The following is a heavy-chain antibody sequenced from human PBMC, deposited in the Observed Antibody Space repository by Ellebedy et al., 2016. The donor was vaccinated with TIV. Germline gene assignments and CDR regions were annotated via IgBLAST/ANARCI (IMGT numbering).Heavy chain of an antibody. J-gene: IGHJ5*02. CDR2: MYYSGRT. V-gene: IGHV4-39*07. CDR3: ARGHWIGSYWFDP. CDR1: GGSINGSNYY. Sequence: MPSETLSLTCTVSGGSINGSNYYWGWIRQSPGKGLEWIGSMYYSGRTYNNPSLKSRITISVETSKTQFSLKLTSVTAADTAVYYCARGHWIGSYWFDPWGQGTPVTVSS. D-gene: IGHD3-10*01.